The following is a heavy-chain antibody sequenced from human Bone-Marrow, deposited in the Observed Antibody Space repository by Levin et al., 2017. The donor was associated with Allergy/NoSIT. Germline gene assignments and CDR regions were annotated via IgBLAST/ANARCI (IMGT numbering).Heavy chain of an antibody. V-gene: IGHV4-39*01. D-gene: IGHD3-10*01. CDR1: GGSISSNNYY. CDR3: ARAYYNSRSFFVVD. Sequence: NTSETLSLTCTVSGGSISSNNYYWGWVRQPPGKVLEWIASIYYSGTTYYNPSLESRVTISIDTSKNQFSLRLYSVTAADTSVYYCARAYYNSRSFFVVDWGQGTLVTVSS. J-gene: IGHJ4*02. CDR2: IYYSGTT.